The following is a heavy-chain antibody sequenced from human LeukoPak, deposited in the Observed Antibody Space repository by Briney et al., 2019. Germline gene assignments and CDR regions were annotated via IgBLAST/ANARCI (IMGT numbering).Heavy chain of an antibody. V-gene: IGHV3-23*01. CDR2: IGGSGGST. J-gene: IGHJ4*02. CDR1: GFTFSSYS. CDR3: AKDNFLLWFGGSFDY. D-gene: IGHD3-10*01. Sequence: GGSLRLSCAASGFTFSSYSMNWVRQAPGKGLEWVSAIGGSGGSTYYADSVKGRFTISRDNSKNTLYLQMNSLRAEDTAVYYCAKDNFLLWFGGSFDYWGQGTLVTVSS.